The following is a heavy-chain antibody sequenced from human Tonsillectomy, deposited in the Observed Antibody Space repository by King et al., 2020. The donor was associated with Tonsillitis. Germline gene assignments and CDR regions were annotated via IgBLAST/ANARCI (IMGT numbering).Heavy chain of an antibody. Sequence: QLQESGPGLVKPSETLSLTCTVSGGSISSYYWSWIRQPPGKGLEWIGYIYYSGSTNYNPSLKSRVTISVDTSKNQFSLKLSSVTAADTAVYYCATEQQLAPYFDYWGQGTLVIVSS. J-gene: IGHJ4*02. D-gene: IGHD6-13*01. CDR3: ATEQQLAPYFDY. V-gene: IGHV4-59*01. CDR2: IYYSGST. CDR1: GGSISSYY.